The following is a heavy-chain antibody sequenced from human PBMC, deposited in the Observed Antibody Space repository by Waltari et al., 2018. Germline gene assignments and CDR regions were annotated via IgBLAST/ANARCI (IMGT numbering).Heavy chain of an antibody. CDR1: GYTFNGYY. CDR3: ARRPVVSYYYFDY. D-gene: IGHD1-26*01. J-gene: IGHJ4*02. Sequence: QVQRVQSGAEVKKPGASVKVSCKASGYTFNGYYRHWGRKAPGQGLVCMGLIKPASAVTNYAPTFQGRVTMTRDTSISTAYMELSMLRSADTAVYYCARRPVVSYYYFDYWGQGTLVTVSS. CDR2: IKPASAVT. V-gene: IGHV1-2*06.